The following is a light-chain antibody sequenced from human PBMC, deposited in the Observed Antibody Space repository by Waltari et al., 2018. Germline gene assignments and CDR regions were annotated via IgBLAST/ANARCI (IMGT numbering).Light chain of an antibody. V-gene: IGLV1-40*01. CDR2: GNT. CDR3: QSYDSSLSGGV. J-gene: IGLJ2*01. CDR1: SSNIGAGYD. Sequence: QSVLTQPPSVSGAPGQRVTISCTGSSSNIGAGYDVPWYQQRPGTAPKLLIDGNTHRPSGVPDRCAGSKSGPSASLAITGLQAEDEADYYCQSYDSSLSGGVFGGGTKLTVL.